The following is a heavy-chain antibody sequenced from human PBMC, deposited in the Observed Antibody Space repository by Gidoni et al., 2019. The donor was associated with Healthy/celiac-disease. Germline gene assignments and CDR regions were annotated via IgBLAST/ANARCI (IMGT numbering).Heavy chain of an antibody. CDR2: IYSGGST. V-gene: IGHV3-53*01. Sequence: EVQLVESGGGLIQPGGSLRLSCAASGFTVSSNYMSWVRQAPGKGLEWVSVIYSGGSTYYADSVKGRFTISRDNSKNTLYLQMNSLRAEDTAVYYCARAEYYYDSSGYYDYWGQGTLVTVSS. J-gene: IGHJ4*02. D-gene: IGHD3-22*01. CDR1: GFTVSSNY. CDR3: ARAEYYYDSSGYYDY.